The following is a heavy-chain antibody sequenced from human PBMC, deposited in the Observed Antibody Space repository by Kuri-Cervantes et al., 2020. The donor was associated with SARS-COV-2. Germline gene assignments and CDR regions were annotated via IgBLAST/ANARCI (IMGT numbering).Heavy chain of an antibody. CDR1: GFTFSSYG. J-gene: IGHJ6*02. CDR3: VTVRGMDV. CDR2: ISYDGSNK. Sequence: GESLKISCAASGFTFSSYGMHWVRQAPGKGLEWVAVISYDGSNKYYADSVKGRFTISRDNSKNTLYLQMNSLRAEDTAVYYCVTVRGMDVWGQGTTVTVSS. V-gene: IGHV3-30*03.